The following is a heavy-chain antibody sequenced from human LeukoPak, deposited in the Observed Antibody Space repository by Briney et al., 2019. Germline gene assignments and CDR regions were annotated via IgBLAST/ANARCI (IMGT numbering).Heavy chain of an antibody. V-gene: IGHV1-3*04. CDR1: GYSFTNYL. J-gene: IGHJ4*02. CDR3: AGDSGPFDY. D-gene: IGHD2-15*01. Sequence: ASVKVSCKTSGYSFTNYLIHWMRQAPGQSLQWMGWIDTATTETKYSQNFQGRVTISRDTSATTADMELSSLRSEDTAVYFCAGDSGPFDYWGQGTQVTVSS. CDR2: IDTATTET.